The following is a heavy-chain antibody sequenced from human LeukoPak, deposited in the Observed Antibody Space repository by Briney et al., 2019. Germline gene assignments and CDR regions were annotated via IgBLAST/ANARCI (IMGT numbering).Heavy chain of an antibody. J-gene: IGHJ4*02. D-gene: IGHD1-14*01. CDR1: GYTFSDYS. CDR2: INPKSGDT. V-gene: IGHV1-2*02. Sequence: GASVKVSCKTSGYTFSDYSIHWVRQAPGQGLEWMGWINPKSGDTKSAQKFQGRVTMTGDTSISTIYMEVTRLRSDDTGIYYCARDFFSEVTYHGEIAYFDQWGPGTLVSVSS. CDR3: ARDFFSEVTYHGEIAYFDQ.